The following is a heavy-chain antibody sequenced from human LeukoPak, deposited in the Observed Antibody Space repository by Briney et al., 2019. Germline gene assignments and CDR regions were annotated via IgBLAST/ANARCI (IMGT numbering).Heavy chain of an antibody. Sequence: GGSLRLSCAASGFTFSRYWMSWVRQAPGKGLEWVANIRDDGSDKYYVDSVKGRFTISRDNAKNSLYLQMNSPRAEDTAVYYCARGQDWNHDYWGQGTLVTVSA. CDR2: IRDDGSDK. CDR3: ARGQDWNHDY. D-gene: IGHD1-1*01. J-gene: IGHJ4*02. CDR1: GFTFSRYW. V-gene: IGHV3-7*01.